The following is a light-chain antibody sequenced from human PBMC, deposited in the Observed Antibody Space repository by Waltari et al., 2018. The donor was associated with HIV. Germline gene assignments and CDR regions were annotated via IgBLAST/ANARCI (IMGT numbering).Light chain of an antibody. V-gene: IGLV4-69*01. Sequence: QLVLTQSPSASASLGASVKLTCTLSSGHSHYAIAWPQQQPEQGPRYLMKLNSDGSHYKGDGIPDRFSGSSSGAERYLTISSLQSEDEADYYCQTWGTGMVFGGGTKLTVL. J-gene: IGLJ3*02. CDR3: QTWGTGMV. CDR1: SGHSHYA. CDR2: LNSDGSH.